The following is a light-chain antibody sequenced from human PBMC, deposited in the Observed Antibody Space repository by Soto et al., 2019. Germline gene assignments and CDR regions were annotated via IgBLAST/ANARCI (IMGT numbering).Light chain of an antibody. CDR3: QKLKSYPLS. CDR1: QDISSY. V-gene: IGKV1-9*01. CDR2: AAS. Sequence: DIQLTQSPSFLSASVGDRVTITCRTSQDISSYLAWYQQKPGKAPQLLISAASTLQSGVPSRFSGSGSGTAFTLTIISLQPEDFATYYCQKLKSYPLSFGGGTKVEI. J-gene: IGKJ4*01.